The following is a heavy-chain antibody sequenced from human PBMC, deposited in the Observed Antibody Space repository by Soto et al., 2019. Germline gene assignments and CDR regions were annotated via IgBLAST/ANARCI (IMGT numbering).Heavy chain of an antibody. D-gene: IGHD5-18*01. CDR2: IIPIFGTA. CDR3: AREDTAMVGENYYYYGMDV. V-gene: IGHV1-69*13. J-gene: IGHJ6*02. CDR1: GGTFSSYA. Sequence: GASVKVSCKASGGTFSSYAISWVRQAPGQGLGWMGGIIPIFGTANYAQKFQGRVTITADESTSTAYMELSSLRSEDTAVYYCAREDTAMVGENYYYYGMDVWGQGTTVTVSS.